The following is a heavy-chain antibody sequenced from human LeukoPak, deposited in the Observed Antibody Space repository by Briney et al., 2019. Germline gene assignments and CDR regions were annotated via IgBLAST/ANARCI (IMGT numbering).Heavy chain of an antibody. CDR3: DRDRDWRKRFDY. CDR2: INEDGSER. J-gene: IGHJ4*02. D-gene: IGHD5-24*01. V-gene: IGHV3-7*01. CDR1: GFSFTTHW. Sequence: PGGSLRLSCAASGFSFTTHWMNWFRQAPGKGLEWVANINEDGSERNYVDSVRGRFTISRDNTANSLYLQMNGLGAEDTAVYATDRDRDWRKRFDYWGQGALVIVSS.